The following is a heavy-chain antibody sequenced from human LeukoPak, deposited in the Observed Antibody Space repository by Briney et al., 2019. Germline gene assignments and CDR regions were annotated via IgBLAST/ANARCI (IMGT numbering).Heavy chain of an antibody. V-gene: IGHV3-48*04. D-gene: IGHD5-12*01. J-gene: IGHJ4*02. CDR3: ARAGGHRNGGYDY. CDR2: IRNSTNAI. Sequence: GGSLRLSCAASGFTFSSYAMHWVRQAPGKGLEWVSYIRNSTNAIYYADSVRGRFTISRDNAKNSLYLQMNNLRAEDTAVYYCARAGGHRNGGYDYWGQGTLVTVSS. CDR1: GFTFSSYA.